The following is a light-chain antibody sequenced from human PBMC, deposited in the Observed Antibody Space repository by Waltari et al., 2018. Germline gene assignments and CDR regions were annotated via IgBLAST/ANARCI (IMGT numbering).Light chain of an antibody. CDR1: QGIISY. CDR2: GAS. Sequence: DIQLTQSPSFLSASVGDRVTITCRASQGIISYLAWYQQKPGKAPKVLIYGASTLQRGVPSRFSGSGSGTEFTLTISSLQPEDVATYYCQQLKSYPRTFGQGTKLEIK. V-gene: IGKV1-9*01. J-gene: IGKJ2*02. CDR3: QQLKSYPRT.